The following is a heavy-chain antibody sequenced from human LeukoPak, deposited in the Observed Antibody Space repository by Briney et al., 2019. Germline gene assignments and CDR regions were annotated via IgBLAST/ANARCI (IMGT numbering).Heavy chain of an antibody. V-gene: IGHV4-59*08. CDR3: ATYTRHCSGGTCYSIDY. Sequence: SETLSLTCTVSGGSISSYYWSWIRQPPGRRLEWIGYVYYDGSTNYNPSLMSRVTISLDTSNKQFSLKLSSVTAADTAIYYCATYTRHCSGGTCYSIDYWGQGTLVTVSS. CDR1: GGSISSYY. D-gene: IGHD2-15*01. J-gene: IGHJ4*02. CDR2: VYYDGST.